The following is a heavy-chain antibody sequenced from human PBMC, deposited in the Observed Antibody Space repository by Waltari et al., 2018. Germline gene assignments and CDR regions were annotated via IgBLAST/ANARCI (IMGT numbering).Heavy chain of an antibody. V-gene: IGHV4-38-2*01. J-gene: IGHJ3*02. CDR1: GYSISSGCY. Sequence: QVQLQESGPGLVKPSETLSLTSAVSGYSISSGCYWGGIRQPPGKGLEWIGSIYHSGSTYYNPSLKSRVTISVDTSKNQFSLKLSSVTAADTAVYYCARRIAALAGRQDAFDIWGQGTMVTVSS. CDR3: ARRIAALAGRQDAFDI. D-gene: IGHD6-6*01. CDR2: IYHSGST.